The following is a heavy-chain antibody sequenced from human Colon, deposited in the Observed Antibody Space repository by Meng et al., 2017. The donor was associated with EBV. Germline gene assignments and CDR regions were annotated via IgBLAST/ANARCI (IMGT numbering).Heavy chain of an antibody. CDR3: ARRGPSGNFSP. CDR1: GGSFRDYY. J-gene: IGHJ5*02. V-gene: IGHV4-34*01. Sequence: QVQLPQGGAGLLKPSETLSRSCAVYGGSFRDYYWTWIRHPPGKGLEWIGEIDHRGNTKYSPSLKSRVTISLDTSKKQFSLKVSSVTAADSAVYYCARRGPSGNFSPWSQGALVTVSS. D-gene: IGHD3-10*01. CDR2: IDHRGNT.